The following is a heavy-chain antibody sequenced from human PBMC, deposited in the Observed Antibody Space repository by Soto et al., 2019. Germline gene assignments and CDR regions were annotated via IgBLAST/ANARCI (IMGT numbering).Heavy chain of an antibody. CDR2: IYYSGTT. CDR3: ARLEGGNDF. D-gene: IGHD2-15*01. V-gene: IGHV4-39*01. CDR1: GGSISTSSYY. J-gene: IGHJ4*02. Sequence: SETLSLTCTVSGGSISTSSYYWGWIRQPPGKGLEWIGSIYYSGTTYYNPSLKSRVTISVDTSKNQFSLKLTSVTAADTAVYYCARLEGGNDFWGQGTLVTVSS.